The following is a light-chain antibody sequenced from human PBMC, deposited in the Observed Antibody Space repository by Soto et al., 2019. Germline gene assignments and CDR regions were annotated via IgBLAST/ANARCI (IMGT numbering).Light chain of an antibody. J-gene: IGLJ1*01. CDR3: AAWDDNVYV. Sequence: QSVLTQPHSASGTTGQSVIISCSGGSSNIGRNPVNWYQKFPGPAPTLPNSLNPQRPSGVHDRFSGSASGTSARLAISGLRSEYEADYYCAAWDDNVYVFGTGTKVTV. V-gene: IGLV1-44*01. CDR1: SSNIGRNP. CDR2: LNP.